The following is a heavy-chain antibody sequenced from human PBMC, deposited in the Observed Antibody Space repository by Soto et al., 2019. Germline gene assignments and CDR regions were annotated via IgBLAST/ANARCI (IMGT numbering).Heavy chain of an antibody. D-gene: IGHD6-13*01. Sequence: EASVKVSCKASGGTFSSYTISWVRQAPGQGLEWMGRIIPILGIANYAQKFQGRVTITADKSTSTAYMELSSLRSEDTAVYYCARDLAAAGFPNWFDPWGQGTLVTVSS. J-gene: IGHJ5*02. CDR3: ARDLAAAGFPNWFDP. CDR2: IIPILGIA. CDR1: GGTFSSYT. V-gene: IGHV1-69*04.